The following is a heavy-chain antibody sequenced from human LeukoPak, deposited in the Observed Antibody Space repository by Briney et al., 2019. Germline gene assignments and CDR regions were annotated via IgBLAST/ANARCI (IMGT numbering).Heavy chain of an antibody. J-gene: IGHJ4*02. CDR2: ISVSGDT. CDR1: GFTFSSYA. CDR3: TKDRDPPRDGYNLGGFDY. D-gene: IGHD5-24*01. Sequence: GGSLRLSCAASGFTFSSYAMSWVRQAPGKGLEWVSSISVSGDTNYDDSVEGRCTIFRDNSKNTLFLQMSSLRGDDTAIYYCTKDRDPPRDGYNLGGFDYWGQGTLVTVSS. V-gene: IGHV3-23*01.